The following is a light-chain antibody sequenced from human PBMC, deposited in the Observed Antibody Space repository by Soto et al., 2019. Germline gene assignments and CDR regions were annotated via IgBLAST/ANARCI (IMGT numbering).Light chain of an antibody. CDR3: SLYTSENTYV. J-gene: IGLJ1*01. V-gene: IGLV2-18*01. CDR1: STDLVSYNR. Sequence: QSALTQPPSVSGSPGQSVTISCTGTSTDLVSYNRVSWYQQPPGTAPKLIIYEASNRPSGVPDRFSGSKSGNTASLTISGLQAADEADYYWSLYTSENTYVFGTGTKVTVL. CDR2: EAS.